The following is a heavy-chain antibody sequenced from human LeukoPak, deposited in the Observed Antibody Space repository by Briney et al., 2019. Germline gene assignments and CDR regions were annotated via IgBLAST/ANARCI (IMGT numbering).Heavy chain of an antibody. D-gene: IGHD6-13*01. CDR1: GFTFSSYG. CDR2: IRYDGSNK. V-gene: IGHV3-30*02. CDR3: AKDWGIAAAGSLFDY. J-gene: IGHJ4*02. Sequence: GGSLRLPCAASGFTFSSYGMHWVRQAPGKGLEWVAFIRYDGSNKYYADSVKGRFTISRDNSKNTLYLQMNSLRAEDTAVYYCAKDWGIAAAGSLFDYWGQGTLVTVSS.